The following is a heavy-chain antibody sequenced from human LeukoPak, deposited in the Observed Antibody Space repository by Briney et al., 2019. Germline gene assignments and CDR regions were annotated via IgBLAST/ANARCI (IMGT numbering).Heavy chain of an antibody. V-gene: IGHV3-9*01. D-gene: IGHD6-13*01. CDR1: GFAFDDYA. J-gene: IGHJ4*02. CDR3: AKDLSPQLVRSAFDY. CDR2: ISWNSGSI. Sequence: PGRSLRLSCAASGFAFDDYAMHWVRQAPGKGLEWVSGISWNSGSITYADSVKGRFIVSRDNAKNSLYLQMNSLRAEDTALYYCAKDLSPQLVRSAFDYWGQGTLVTVSS.